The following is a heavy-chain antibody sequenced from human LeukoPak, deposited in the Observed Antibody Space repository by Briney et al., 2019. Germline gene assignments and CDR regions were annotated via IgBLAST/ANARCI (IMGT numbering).Heavy chain of an antibody. CDR1: GFTFSSYS. CDR3: AKDEGVAAADPNWFDP. CDR2: ISSSSSTI. J-gene: IGHJ5*02. V-gene: IGHV3-48*01. Sequence: GGSLRLSCAASGFTFSSYSMNWVRQAPGKGLEWVSYISSSSSTIYYADSVKGRFTISRDNAKNSLYLQMNSLRAEDTAVYYCAKDEGVAAADPNWFDPWGQGTLVTVSS. D-gene: IGHD6-13*01.